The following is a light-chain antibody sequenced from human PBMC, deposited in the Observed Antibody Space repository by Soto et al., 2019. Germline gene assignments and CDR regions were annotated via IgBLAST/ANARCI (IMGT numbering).Light chain of an antibody. CDR2: GVT. Sequence: SALTQPASVSGSPGQSITISCTGTSSDVGAYNYVSWCQQYPGKAPKLMIYGVTNRPSGVSNRFSGSKTGNTASLTISGLQAEDEADYYCFSHRGGDSHVFGTGTKVTVL. CDR3: FSHRGGDSHV. J-gene: IGLJ1*01. CDR1: SSDVGAYNY. V-gene: IGLV2-14*01.